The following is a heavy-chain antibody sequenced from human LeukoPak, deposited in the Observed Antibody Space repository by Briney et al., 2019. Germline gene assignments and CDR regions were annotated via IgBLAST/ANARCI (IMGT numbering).Heavy chain of an antibody. J-gene: IGHJ3*02. CDR1: GYTFTGYY. V-gene: IGHV1-18*04. CDR3: ARLIAVAGSDAFDI. CDR2: ISAYNGNT. Sequence: ASVKVSCKASGYTFTGYYMHWVRQAPGQGLEWMGWISAYNGNTNYAQKLQGRVTMTTDTSTSTAYMELRSLRSDDTAVYYCARLIAVAGSDAFDIWGQGTMVTVSS. D-gene: IGHD6-19*01.